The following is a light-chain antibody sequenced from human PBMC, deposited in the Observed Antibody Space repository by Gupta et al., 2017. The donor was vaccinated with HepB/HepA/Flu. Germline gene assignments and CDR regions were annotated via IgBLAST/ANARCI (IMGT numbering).Light chain of an antibody. Sequence: QPVLTQTPSASETPGQRVTISCSGNISNIGTNFVSWYQQLPGTAPKLLIYRNDQRPSGVPDRFSGSKSGTSASLAISGLRSEDEADYYCAAWDDSLSGPNVIFGGGTKLTVL. CDR3: AAWDDSLSGPNVI. V-gene: IGLV1-47*01. CDR1: ISNIGTNF. J-gene: IGLJ2*01. CDR2: RND.